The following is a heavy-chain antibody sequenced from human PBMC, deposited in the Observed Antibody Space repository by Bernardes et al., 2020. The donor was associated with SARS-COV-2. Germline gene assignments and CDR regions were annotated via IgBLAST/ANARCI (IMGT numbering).Heavy chain of an antibody. Sequence: GSLRLSCAASGFTFSSYAMSWVRQAPGKGLEWVSAISGSGGSTYYADSVKGRFTISRDNSKNTLYLQMNSLRAEDTAVYYCAKDSTPPSYCGGDCYGAFDIWGQGTMVTVSS. CDR1: GFTFSSYA. J-gene: IGHJ3*02. D-gene: IGHD2-21*02. V-gene: IGHV3-23*01. CDR2: ISGSGGST. CDR3: AKDSTPPSYCGGDCYGAFDI.